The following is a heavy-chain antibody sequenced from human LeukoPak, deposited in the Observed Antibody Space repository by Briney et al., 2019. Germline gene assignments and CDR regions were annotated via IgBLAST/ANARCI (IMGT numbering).Heavy chain of an antibody. J-gene: IGHJ3*02. CDR2: ISGSGGST. CDR3: AKLTTGPYYYDSSGYYYEHDAFDI. Sequence: GGSLRLSCAASGFTFSSYAMSWVRQAPGKGLEWVSAISGSGGSTYYADSVKGRFTISRDNSKNTLYRQMNSLRAEDTAVYYCAKLTTGPYYYDSSGYYYEHDAFDIWGQGTMVTVSS. V-gene: IGHV3-23*01. CDR1: GFTFSSYA. D-gene: IGHD3-22*01.